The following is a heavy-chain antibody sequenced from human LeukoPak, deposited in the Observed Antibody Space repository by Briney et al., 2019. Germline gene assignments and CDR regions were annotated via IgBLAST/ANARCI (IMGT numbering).Heavy chain of an antibody. J-gene: IGHJ5*02. CDR1: GGSISSSSYY. CDR2: IYYSGST. V-gene: IGHV4-39*01. Sequence: KPSETLSLTCTVSGGSISSSSYYWGSIRQPPGKGLEWIGSIYYSGSTYYNPSLKSRVTISVDTSKNQFSLQLSSVTAADTAVYYCLSGLGFPSGFDPRGQGTLVTVSS. D-gene: IGHD6-19*01. CDR3: LSGLGFPSGFDP.